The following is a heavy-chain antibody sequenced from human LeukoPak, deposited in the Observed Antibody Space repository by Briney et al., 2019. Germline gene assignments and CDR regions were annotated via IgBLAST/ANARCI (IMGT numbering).Heavy chain of an antibody. D-gene: IGHD2-21*02. V-gene: IGHV4-39*07. J-gene: IGHJ5*02. CDR2: INHSGST. CDR1: GGSISNSTNY. CDR3: AREGPPTAPYH. Sequence: SETLSLTCTVSGGSISNSTNYWGWIRQPPGKGLEWIGEINHSGSTNYNPSLKSRVTISVDTSKNQFSLKLSSVTAADTAVYYCAREGPPTAPYHWGQGTLVTVSS.